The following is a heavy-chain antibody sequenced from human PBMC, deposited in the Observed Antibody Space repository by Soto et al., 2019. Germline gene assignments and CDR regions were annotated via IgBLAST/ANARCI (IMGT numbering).Heavy chain of an antibody. D-gene: IGHD6-13*01. V-gene: IGHV5-51*01. CDR2: IFPGDSDT. J-gene: IGHJ3*02. CDR3: AAGYTTGPDAFDI. Sequence: GESLKICCKGSGYNFANYWIGWVRQMPGKGLEWMGMIFPGDSDTKNSPSLQGQITMSVDKSDSSAYLQWRSLKASDTAMYYCAAGYTTGPDAFDIWGQGTMDTVSS. CDR1: GYNFANYW.